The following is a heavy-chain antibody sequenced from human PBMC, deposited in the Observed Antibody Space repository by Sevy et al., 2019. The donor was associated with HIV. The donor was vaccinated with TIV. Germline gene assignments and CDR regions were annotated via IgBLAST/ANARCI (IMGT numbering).Heavy chain of an antibody. J-gene: IGHJ4*02. Sequence: SETLSLTCTVSGGSISSYYWSWIRQPPGKGLEWIGCIYYSGSTNYNPSLKSRVTISVDTSKNQFSLKLSSVTAADTAVYYCAREVGEGSSWHIDYWGQGTLVTVSS. D-gene: IGHD6-13*01. CDR2: IYYSGST. CDR3: AREVGEGSSWHIDY. CDR1: GGSISSYY. V-gene: IGHV4-59*01.